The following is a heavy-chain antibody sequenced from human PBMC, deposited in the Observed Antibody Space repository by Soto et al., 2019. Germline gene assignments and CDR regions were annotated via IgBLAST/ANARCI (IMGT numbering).Heavy chain of an antibody. CDR3: GRRYGSCFDY. V-gene: IGHV4-59*08. Sequence: QVQLRESGPGLVKPSETLSLTCTASGGSISSYYWSWIRQPPGKGLEWIGYIYYSGSTNYNPSLKRRVSVAVDTSENQFARKRSSVTAAGTAVDYCGRRYGSCFDYWGRGTLVTVSS. J-gene: IGHJ4*02. CDR1: GGSISSYY. D-gene: IGHD5-18*01. CDR2: IYYSGST.